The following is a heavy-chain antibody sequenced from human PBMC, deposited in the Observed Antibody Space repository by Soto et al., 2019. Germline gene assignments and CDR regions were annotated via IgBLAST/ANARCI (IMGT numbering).Heavy chain of an antibody. CDR3: ARHRASIVVVPAARRDYYYGMDV. J-gene: IGHJ6*02. CDR1: GYSFTSYC. CDR2: IYPGDSDT. V-gene: IGHV5-51*01. D-gene: IGHD2-2*01. Sequence: VESLTTSCKGSGYSFTSYCIVWVVQMPGKGLEWMGMIYPGDSDTRYSPSFQCQVTISADKSISTAYLQWSSLKASDTAMYYCARHRASIVVVPAARRDYYYGMDVWGQGTTVTVSS.